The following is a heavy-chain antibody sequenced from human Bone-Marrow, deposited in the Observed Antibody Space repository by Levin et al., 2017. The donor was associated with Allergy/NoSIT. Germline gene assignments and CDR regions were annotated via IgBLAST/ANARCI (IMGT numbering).Heavy chain of an antibody. CDR1: GGSISSGGYY. CDR2: IYYSGST. CDR3: ARDRLEEYCSGGSCYSRGYYYYGMDV. Sequence: SQTLSLTCTVSGGSISSGGYYWSWIRQHPGKGLEWIGYIYYSGSTYYNPSLKSRVTISVDTSKNQFSLKLSSVTAADTAVYYCARDRLEEYCSGGSCYSRGYYYYGMDVWGQGTTVTVSS. V-gene: IGHV4-31*03. J-gene: IGHJ6*02. D-gene: IGHD2-15*01.